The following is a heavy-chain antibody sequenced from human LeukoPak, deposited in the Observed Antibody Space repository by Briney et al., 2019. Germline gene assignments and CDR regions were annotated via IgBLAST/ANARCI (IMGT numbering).Heavy chain of an antibody. D-gene: IGHD7-27*01. J-gene: IGHJ4*02. CDR2: IKQDGSEM. Sequence: QTGGSLRLSCAASGFTFSNYWMSWVRQTPGEALEWVANIKQDGSEMYYLDSVKGRFTISRDNAKNSLFLQMNSLRGDDTAIYYCARDKVTGASYLDYWGQGTLVTVSS. CDR3: ARDKVTGASYLDY. V-gene: IGHV3-7*01. CDR1: GFTFSNYW.